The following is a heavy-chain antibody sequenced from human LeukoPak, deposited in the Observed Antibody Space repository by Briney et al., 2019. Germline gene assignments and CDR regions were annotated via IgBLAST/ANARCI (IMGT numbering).Heavy chain of an antibody. CDR2: INSDGSWT. CDR1: GNYW. D-gene: IGHD2/OR15-2a*01. V-gene: IGHV3-74*01. CDR3: VSFYETY. Sequence: GGSLRLSCAASGNYWMHWVRQVPGKGLVWVSHINSDGSWTSYADSVKGRFTISKDNAKITVYLRMNSLRAEDTAVYYCVSFYETYWGRGTLVTVS. J-gene: IGHJ4*02.